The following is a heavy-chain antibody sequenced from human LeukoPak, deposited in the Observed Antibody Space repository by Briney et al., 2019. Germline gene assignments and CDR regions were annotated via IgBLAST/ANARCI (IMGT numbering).Heavy chain of an antibody. CDR3: ARGGYYDSSGSSAY. Sequence: PGGSLRLSCAASGFTFSSYAMHWVRQAPGKGLEYVSAISSNGGSTYYANSVKGKFTISRDNSKNTLYLQMGSLRAEGMAVYYCARGGYYDSSGSSAYWGQGTLVTVSS. J-gene: IGHJ4*02. D-gene: IGHD3-22*01. V-gene: IGHV3-64*01. CDR2: ISSNGGST. CDR1: GFTFSSYA.